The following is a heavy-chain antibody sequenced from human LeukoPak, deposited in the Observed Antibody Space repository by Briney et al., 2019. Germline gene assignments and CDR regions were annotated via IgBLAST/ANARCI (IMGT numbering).Heavy chain of an antibody. CDR1: GYTFTIYY. D-gene: IGHD4-17*01. V-gene: IGHV1-46*01. CDR3: ASGSKVDLRVYGDYLDTFDY. Sequence: GASVKVSCKASGYTFTIYYMYWVRQAPGQGLEWMGIINPSGGSTSYAQKFQGRVTMTRDTSTSTVYMELSSLRSEDTAVYYCASGSKVDLRVYGDYLDTFDYWGQGTLVTVSS. J-gene: IGHJ4*02. CDR2: INPSGGST.